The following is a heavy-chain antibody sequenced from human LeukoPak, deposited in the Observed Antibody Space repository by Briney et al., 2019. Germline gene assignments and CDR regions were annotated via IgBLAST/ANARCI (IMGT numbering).Heavy chain of an antibody. CDR1: GFSLSNFW. CDR2: IKQDGSEQ. J-gene: IGHJ4*02. D-gene: IGHD3-16*02. CDR3: ARERASEDYRKTSPFDF. V-gene: IGHV3-7*01. Sequence: GGSLRLSCAATGFSLSNFWMSWVRQAPGKGLEWVANIKQDGSEQYYVDALKGRFSISRDNAKNSLYLEMHSLRAEDTAVYYCARERASEDYRKTSPFDFCGQGTLVTVSS.